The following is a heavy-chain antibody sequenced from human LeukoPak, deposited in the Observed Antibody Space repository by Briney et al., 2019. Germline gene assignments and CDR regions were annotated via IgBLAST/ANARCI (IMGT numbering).Heavy chain of an antibody. D-gene: IGHD2-21*01. CDR2: INHSGGT. V-gene: IGHV4-34*01. J-gene: IGHJ4*02. Sequence: SETLSLTCAVYRGSFSNYYWSWTRQPPGKGLEWIGEINHSGGTNYNPSLKSRVTISEDTSKKQFSLKLGSVTAADTAVYYCARLIGASAFDYWGQGTLVTVSS. CDR1: RGSFSNYY. CDR3: ARLIGASAFDY.